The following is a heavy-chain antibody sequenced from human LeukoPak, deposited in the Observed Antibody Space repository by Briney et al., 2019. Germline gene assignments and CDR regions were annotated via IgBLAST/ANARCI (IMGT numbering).Heavy chain of an antibody. V-gene: IGHV3-21*01. CDR1: GFTFSRHS. CDR2: MSSSSNYI. Sequence: GGSLRLSCAASGFTFSRHSMKWVRQAPGKGLEWVSSMSSSSNYIYYADSVKGRFTISRDNAKNSLYLQMNSLRAEDTAMYYCARDLGGWYFDYWGQGTLVTVSS. D-gene: IGHD2-15*01. CDR3: ARDLGGWYFDY. J-gene: IGHJ4*02.